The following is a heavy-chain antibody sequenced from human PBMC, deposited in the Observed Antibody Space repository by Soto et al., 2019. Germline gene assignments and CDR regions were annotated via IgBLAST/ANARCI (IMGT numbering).Heavy chain of an antibody. V-gene: IGHV1-69*13. Sequence: SVKVCCKASGVTFSRQDMRWVRQAPGQGLEWMGGIIPIFGTPQYAEKFQDRVTITADESTSTAYMELSSLTSEDTAVYYCATNEGRDGSSFDDRGQRNPVTVYS. CDR3: ATNEGRDGSSFDD. D-gene: IGHD2-15*01. CDR1: GVTFSRQD. CDR2: IIPIFGTP. J-gene: IGHJ4*02.